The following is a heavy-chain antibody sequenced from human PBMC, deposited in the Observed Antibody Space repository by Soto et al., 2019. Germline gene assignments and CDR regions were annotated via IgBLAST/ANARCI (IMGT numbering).Heavy chain of an antibody. Sequence: QVQLVQSGAEVKKPGSSVKVSCKASGGTFSSLDINWVRQAPGQGLEWMGGIIPISETTNYAQIFQGRVSIVADISTSTAYRELSRLRSEDTAVYYCARALLSHSYDSGGYDSYFHAMDVWGQGTPVTVSS. J-gene: IGHJ6*02. CDR3: ARALLSHSYDSGGYDSYFHAMDV. D-gene: IGHD3-22*01. CDR2: IIPISETT. V-gene: IGHV1-69*06. CDR1: GGTFSSLD.